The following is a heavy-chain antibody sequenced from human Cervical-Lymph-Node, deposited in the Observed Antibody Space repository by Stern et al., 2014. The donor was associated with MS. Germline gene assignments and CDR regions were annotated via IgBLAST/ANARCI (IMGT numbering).Heavy chain of an antibody. V-gene: IGHV1-46*03. Sequence: QVQLVQSGAEVKKPGASVKVSCKASGNTFTSYYMHWVRQAPGQGLEWMGIINPSGGSTSYAQKFQGRVTMTRDTSTSTVDMELSSLRSEDTAGYYCARAMYYDFWSGYFHSTDYWGQGTLVTVSS. D-gene: IGHD3-3*01. CDR2: INPSGGST. J-gene: IGHJ4*02. CDR1: GNTFTSYY. CDR3: ARAMYYDFWSGYFHSTDY.